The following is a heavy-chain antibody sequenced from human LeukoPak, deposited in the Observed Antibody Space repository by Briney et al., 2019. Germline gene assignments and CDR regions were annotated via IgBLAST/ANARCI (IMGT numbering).Heavy chain of an antibody. V-gene: IGHV1-18*04. CDR3: ARGTRDAFDI. CDR1: GYTFTSYG. Sequence: ASVKVSCKASGYTFTSYGISWVRQAPGQGLEWVAWISAYNSNKNSAEKFQGRVTMTIDTSISTAYMELSSLRSEDTAVYYCARGTRDAFDIWGQGTMVTVSS. J-gene: IGHJ3*02. CDR2: ISAYNSNK.